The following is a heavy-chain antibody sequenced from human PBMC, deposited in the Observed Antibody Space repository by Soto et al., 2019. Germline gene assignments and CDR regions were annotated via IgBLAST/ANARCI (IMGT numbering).Heavy chain of an antibody. CDR2: IYHSGST. J-gene: IGHJ4*02. CDR3: ARDKITGLFDY. CDR1: GGSISSGGYS. V-gene: IGHV4-30-2*01. D-gene: IGHD2-8*02. Sequence: SAPLSLTCAVSGGSISSGGYSWSWIRQPPGKGLEWIGYIYHSGSTNYNPSLKSRVTISVDTSKNQFSLKLTSVTAADTAVYYCARDKITGLFDYWGQGTLVTVSS.